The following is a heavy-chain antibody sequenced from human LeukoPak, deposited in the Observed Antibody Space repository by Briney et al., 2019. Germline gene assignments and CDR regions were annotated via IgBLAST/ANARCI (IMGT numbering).Heavy chain of an antibody. CDR2: IIPIFGTA. V-gene: IGHV1-69*13. Sequence: SVKVSCKASGGTFSSYAISWVRQAPGQGLEWMGGIIPIFGTANYAQKFQGRVTITADESTSTAYMELSSLRSEDTAAYYCARARYCSSTSCYTNWFDPWGQGTLVTVSS. CDR1: GGTFSSYA. CDR3: ARARYCSSTSCYTNWFDP. J-gene: IGHJ5*02. D-gene: IGHD2-2*02.